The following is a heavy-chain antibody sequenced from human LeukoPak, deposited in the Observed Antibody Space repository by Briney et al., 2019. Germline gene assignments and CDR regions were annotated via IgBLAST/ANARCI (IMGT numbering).Heavy chain of an antibody. V-gene: IGHV3-23*01. J-gene: IGHJ4*02. D-gene: IGHD3-22*01. CDR2: ISGSGGST. Sequence: HPGGSLRLSCAASGFTFSSYGMSWVRQAPGKGLEWVSAISGSGGSTYYTDSVKGRFTISRDNSKNTLYLQMNSLRAEDTAVYYCARRAGDYSHPYDYWGQGILVTVSS. CDR3: ARRAGDYSHPYDY. CDR1: GFTFSSYG.